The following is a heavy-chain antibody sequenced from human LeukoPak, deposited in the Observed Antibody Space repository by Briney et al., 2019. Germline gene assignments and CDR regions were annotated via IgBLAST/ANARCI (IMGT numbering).Heavy chain of an antibody. J-gene: IGHJ4*02. CDR3: GRDPAWGAIDL. CDR1: GFAFSGSW. Sequence: PGGSLRLSCVASGFAFSGSWMTWVRQAPGKGLEWVANMNPDGSGKYYVDSVKGRFTVSRDNAKNSVFLQMNSLRAEDTAVYYYGRDPAWGAIDLWGQGTLVTVSS. CDR2: MNPDGSGK. D-gene: IGHD7-27*01. V-gene: IGHV3-7*01.